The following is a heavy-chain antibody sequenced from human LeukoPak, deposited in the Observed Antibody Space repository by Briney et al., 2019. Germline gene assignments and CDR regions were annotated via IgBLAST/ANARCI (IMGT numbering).Heavy chain of an antibody. CDR2: ISGSGGST. V-gene: IGHV3-23*01. D-gene: IGHD4-17*01. J-gene: IGHJ4*02. CDR1: GFTFSSYA. CDR3: AKDYGDYGDPFDY. Sequence: VASVKVSCKASGFTFSSYAMSWVRQAPGKGLEWVSAISGSGGSTYYADSVKGRFTISRDNSKNTLYLQMNSLRAEDTAVYYCAKDYGDYGDPFDYWGQGTLVTVSS.